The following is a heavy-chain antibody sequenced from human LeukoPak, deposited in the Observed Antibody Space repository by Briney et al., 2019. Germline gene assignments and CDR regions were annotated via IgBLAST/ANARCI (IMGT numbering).Heavy chain of an antibody. D-gene: IGHD1-26*01. V-gene: IGHV3-7*01. CDR3: ARDSGSFFVDF. CDR1: GFSFSTYW. J-gene: IGHJ4*02. Sequence: GGSLRLSCAASGFSFSTYWMTWVRQAPGKGLEWVANIKPDGSQKYCVDSVKGRFTISRDNAKNSLYLQMNSLRAEDTAVYYCARDSGSFFVDFWGQGTLVAVSS. CDR2: IKPDGSQK.